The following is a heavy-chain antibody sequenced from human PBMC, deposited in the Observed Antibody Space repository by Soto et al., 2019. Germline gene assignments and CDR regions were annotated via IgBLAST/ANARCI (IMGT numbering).Heavy chain of an antibody. Sequence: GGSLRLSCAASGFTFSSYGMHWVRQAPGKGLEWVAVISYDGSNKYYGDSVKGRFTISRDNSKNTLYLQMNSLRAEDTAVYYCAKDGHLYSSSWFPIYFHHWGQGTLVTVSS. J-gene: IGHJ1*01. CDR2: ISYDGSNK. V-gene: IGHV3-30*18. CDR1: GFTFSSYG. D-gene: IGHD6-13*01. CDR3: AKDGHLYSSSWFPIYFHH.